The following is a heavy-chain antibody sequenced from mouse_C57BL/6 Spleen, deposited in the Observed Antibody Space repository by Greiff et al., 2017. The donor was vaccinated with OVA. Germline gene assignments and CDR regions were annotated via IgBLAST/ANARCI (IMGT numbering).Heavy chain of an antibody. CDR1: GYTFTSYW. CDR3: ASGNYGSSYWFAY. D-gene: IGHD1-1*01. J-gene: IGHJ3*01. CDR2: IDPSDSYT. Sequence: VQLQQPGAELVMPGASVKLSCKASGYTFTSYWMHWVKQRPGQGLEWIGEIDPSDSYTNYNQKFKGKSTLTVDKSSSTAYMQLSSLTSEDSAVYYCASGNYGSSYWFAYWGQGTLVTVSA. V-gene: IGHV1-69*01.